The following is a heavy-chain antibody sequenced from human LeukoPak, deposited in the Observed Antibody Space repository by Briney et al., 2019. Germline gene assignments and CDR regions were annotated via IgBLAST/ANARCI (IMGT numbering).Heavy chain of an antibody. Sequence: ASVKVSCKASGYTFTSYDINWVRQATGQGLEWMGWMNPNSGNTGYAQKFQGRVTMTRNTSISTAYMELSSLRSEDTAVYYCARGRSSSSLDYYYYMDVWGKGTTVTVSS. V-gene: IGHV1-8*01. J-gene: IGHJ6*03. CDR2: MNPNSGNT. CDR3: ARGRSSSSLDYYYYMDV. D-gene: IGHD6-6*01. CDR1: GYTFTSYD.